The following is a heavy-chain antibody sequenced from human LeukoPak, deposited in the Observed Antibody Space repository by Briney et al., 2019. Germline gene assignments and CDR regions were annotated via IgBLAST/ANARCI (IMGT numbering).Heavy chain of an antibody. CDR2: IYSGGIT. J-gene: IGHJ3*02. Sequence: GGSLRLSCAASEFNVSSNHMSWVRQAPGKGLEWVSIIYSGGITSYADSVKGRFTISRDNSKNTLYLQLNSLRAEDTAVYYCARGYFAVGAFDIWGQGTMVTVSS. V-gene: IGHV3-66*01. D-gene: IGHD3-3*01. CDR1: EFNVSSNH. CDR3: ARGYFAVGAFDI.